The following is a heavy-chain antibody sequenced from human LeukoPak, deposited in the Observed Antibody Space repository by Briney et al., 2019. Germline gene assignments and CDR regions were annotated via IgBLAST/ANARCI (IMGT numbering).Heavy chain of an antibody. V-gene: IGHV3-30*04. CDR2: ISYDGSNK. D-gene: IGHD6-19*01. Sequence: GGSLRLSCAASGFTFSSYGMHWVRQAPGKGLEWVAVISYDGSNKYYADSVKGRFTISRDNSKNTLYLQMNSLRAEDTAVYYCAGATREWLTLNYWGQGTLDTVSS. CDR3: AGATREWLTLNY. CDR1: GFTFSSYG. J-gene: IGHJ4*02.